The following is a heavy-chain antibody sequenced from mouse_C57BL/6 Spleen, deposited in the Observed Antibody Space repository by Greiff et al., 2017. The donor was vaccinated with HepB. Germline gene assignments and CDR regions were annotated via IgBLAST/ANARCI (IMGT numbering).Heavy chain of an antibody. CDR1: GFNIKDDY. CDR2: IDPENGDT. J-gene: IGHJ1*03. V-gene: IGHV14-4*01. CDR3: TRYYGSSSLWYFDV. D-gene: IGHD1-1*01. Sequence: EVQLQQSGAELVRPGASVKLSCTASGFNIKDDYMHWVKQRPEQGLEWIGWIDPENGDTEYASKFQGKATITAETSSNTAYLQLSSLTSEDTAVYYCTRYYGSSSLWYFDVWGTGTTVTVSS.